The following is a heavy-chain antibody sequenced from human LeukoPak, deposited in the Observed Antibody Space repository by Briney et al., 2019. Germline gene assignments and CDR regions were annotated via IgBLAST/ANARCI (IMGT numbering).Heavy chain of an antibody. CDR2: IYTSGST. CDR1: GGSIRSYY. Sequence: SETLSLTCTVSGGSIRSYYWSWIRQPAGKGLEWIGRIYTSGSTNYNPSLKSRVTMSVDTSKNQFSLKLSSVTAADTAVYYCARDRIVFSYYDFWSGYADEYFDYWGQGTLVTVSS. V-gene: IGHV4-4*07. CDR3: ARDRIVFSYYDFWSGYADEYFDY. J-gene: IGHJ4*02. D-gene: IGHD3-3*01.